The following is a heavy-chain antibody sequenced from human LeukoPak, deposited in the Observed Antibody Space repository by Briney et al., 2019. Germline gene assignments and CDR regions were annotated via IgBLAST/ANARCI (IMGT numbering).Heavy chain of an antibody. J-gene: IGHJ4*02. V-gene: IGHV3-66*01. CDR1: GFTVSSNY. CDR3: ARDLESVFDY. CDR2: IYSGGST. Sequence: PGGSLRLSCAVSGFTVSSNYMSWVRQAPGKGLEWVSVIYSGGSTYYADSVKGRFAISRDNSKNTLYLQMNSLRAEDTAVYYCARDLESVFDYWGQGTLVTVSS.